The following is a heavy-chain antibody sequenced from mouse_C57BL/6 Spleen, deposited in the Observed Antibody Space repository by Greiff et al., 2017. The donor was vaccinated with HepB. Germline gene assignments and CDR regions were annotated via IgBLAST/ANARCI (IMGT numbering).Heavy chain of an antibody. CDR2: ISYDGSN. CDR1: GYSITSGYY. D-gene: IGHD1-1*01. V-gene: IGHV3-6*01. Sequence: ESGPGLVKPSQSLSLTCSVTGYSITSGYYWNWIRQFPGNKLEWMGYISYDGSNNYNPSLKNRISITRDTSKNQFFLKLNSVTTEDTATYYCARGAHDYYGSYFDYWGQGTTLTVSS. J-gene: IGHJ2*01. CDR3: ARGAHDYYGSYFDY.